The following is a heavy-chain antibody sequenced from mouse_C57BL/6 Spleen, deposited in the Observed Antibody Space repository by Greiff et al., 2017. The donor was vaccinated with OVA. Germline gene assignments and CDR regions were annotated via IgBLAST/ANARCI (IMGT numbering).Heavy chain of an antibody. CDR2: IWTGGGT. V-gene: IGHV2-9-1*01. Sequence: VQLQQSGPGLVAPSQRLSITCTVSGFSFTSYAISWVRQPPGKGLEWLGVIWTGGGTNYNSALKSRLSISKDNSKSQVFLKRNSLQTDDTARYYCARHPTVVAHWYFDVWGTGTTVTVSS. D-gene: IGHD1-1*01. J-gene: IGHJ1*03. CDR3: ARHPTVVAHWYFDV. CDR1: GFSFTSYA.